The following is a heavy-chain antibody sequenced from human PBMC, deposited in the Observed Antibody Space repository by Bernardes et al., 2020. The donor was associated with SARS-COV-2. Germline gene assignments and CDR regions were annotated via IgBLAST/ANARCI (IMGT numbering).Heavy chain of an antibody. CDR3: ARDSLLGELSLYYYY. Sequence: ASVKVSCKASGYTFTGYYMHWVRQAPGQGLEWMGWINPNSGGTNYAQKFQGRVTMTRDTSISTAYMELSRLRSDDTAVYYCARDSLLGELSLYYYYWGQGTLVTVSS. V-gene: IGHV1-2*02. D-gene: IGHD3-16*02. CDR2: INPNSGGT. J-gene: IGHJ4*02. CDR1: GYTFTGYY.